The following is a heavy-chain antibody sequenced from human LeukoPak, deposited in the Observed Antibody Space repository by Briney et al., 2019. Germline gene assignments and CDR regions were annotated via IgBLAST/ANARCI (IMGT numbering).Heavy chain of an antibody. V-gene: IGHV4-34*01. D-gene: IGHD5-12*01. CDR1: GDFITAYY. CDR2: INHSGST. J-gene: IGHJ4*02. Sequence: SETLSLTCTVSGDFITAYYWSWLRQPPGKGLEWIGEINHSGSTNYNPSLKSRVTISVDTSKNQFSLKLSSVTAADTAVYYCARGGVSGYDYQDYWGQGTLVTVSS. CDR3: ARGGVSGYDYQDY.